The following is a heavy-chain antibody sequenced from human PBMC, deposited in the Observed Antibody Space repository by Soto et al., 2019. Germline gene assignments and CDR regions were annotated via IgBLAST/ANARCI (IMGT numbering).Heavy chain of an antibody. CDR3: ATLDYYGSGSYYALDY. Sequence: QVQLVQSGAEVKKPGASVKVSCKASGYTFTSYGISWVRQAPGQGREWMGWISAYNGNTNYAQKLQGRVTMTTDTSTSTAYMELRSLRSDDTAVYYCATLDYYGSGSYYALDYWGQGTLVTVSS. V-gene: IGHV1-18*01. CDR1: GYTFTSYG. D-gene: IGHD3-10*01. CDR2: ISAYNGNT. J-gene: IGHJ4*02.